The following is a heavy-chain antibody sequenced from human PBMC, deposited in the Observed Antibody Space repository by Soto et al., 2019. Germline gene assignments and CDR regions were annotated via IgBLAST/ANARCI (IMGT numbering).Heavy chain of an antibody. CDR1: GYTFTSYS. Sequence: QVPLVQSGAEVKKPGASVKVSCKTSGYTFTSYSIHWVRQAPGQRPEWMGRINTANGNTKYSQKFQGRVTITRDSSANTASMELNSLRSEDTAVYYFAREFVDIMIRSRYGMDVLCQGTTVTVSS. D-gene: IGHD3-16*01. CDR2: INTANGNT. CDR3: AREFVDIMIRSRYGMDV. J-gene: IGHJ6*02. V-gene: IGHV1-3*04.